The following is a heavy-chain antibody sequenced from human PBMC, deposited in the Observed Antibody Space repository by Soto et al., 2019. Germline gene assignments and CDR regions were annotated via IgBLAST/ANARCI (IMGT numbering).Heavy chain of an antibody. Sequence: GESLKISCKGSGYRFNNYWIGWVRQMPGKGLEWIGMIYPGDSDTTYSPSFQGQVTMSVDKSISTAYLQWSSLKAADTAVYYCARESVDLVNTVPYNYYGMDVWGQGTTVTVS. CDR1: GYRFNNYW. J-gene: IGHJ6*02. CDR2: IYPGDSDT. V-gene: IGHV5-51*01. CDR3: ARESVDLVNTVPYNYYGMDV. D-gene: IGHD4-4*01.